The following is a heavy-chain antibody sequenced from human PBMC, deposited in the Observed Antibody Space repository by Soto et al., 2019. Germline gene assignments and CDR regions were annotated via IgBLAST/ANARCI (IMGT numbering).Heavy chain of an antibody. CDR2: INPNSGGT. D-gene: IGHD5-12*01. CDR1: GYTFTGYY. CDR3: ARGQLKGSGYVGVDY. V-gene: IGHV1-2*04. Sequence: QVQLVQSGAEVKKPGASVKVSCKASGYTFTGYYMHWVRQAPGQGLEWMGWINPNSGGTNYAQKFQGWVTMPRDTSISTAYMELSRLRSDDTAVYYCARGQLKGSGYVGVDYWGQGTLVTVSS. J-gene: IGHJ4*02.